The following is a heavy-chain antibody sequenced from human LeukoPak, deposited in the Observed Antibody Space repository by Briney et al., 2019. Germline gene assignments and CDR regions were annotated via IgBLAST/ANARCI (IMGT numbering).Heavy chain of an antibody. CDR1: GYTFTGYY. Sequence: ASVKVSCKASGYTFTGYYMHWVRQAPGQGLEWMGWINPNSGGTNYAQKFQGRVTMTRGTSISTAYMELSRLRSDDTAVYYCARDQGYYDFWSGYDYYYYMDVWGKGTTVTVSS. D-gene: IGHD3-3*01. CDR3: ARDQGYYDFWSGYDYYYYMDV. CDR2: INPNSGGT. V-gene: IGHV1-2*02. J-gene: IGHJ6*03.